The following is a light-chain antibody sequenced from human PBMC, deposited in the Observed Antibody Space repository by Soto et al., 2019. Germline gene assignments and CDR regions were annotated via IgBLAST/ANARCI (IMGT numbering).Light chain of an antibody. J-gene: IGKJ2*01. CDR3: QHYDRSAYT. V-gene: IGKV3-20*01. CDR1: QSVSSNY. CDR2: GAS. Sequence: EIVLTQSPGTLSLSPGERATLSCRASQSVSSNYLAWYQQNPGQAPRLLIYGASSRATGIPDRFSGSGSGTDFTLTISRLEPEDFAVYYCQHYDRSAYTFGQGTTLEIK.